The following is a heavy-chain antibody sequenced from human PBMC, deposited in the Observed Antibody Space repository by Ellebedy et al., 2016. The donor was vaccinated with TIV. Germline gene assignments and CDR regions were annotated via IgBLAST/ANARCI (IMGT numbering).Heavy chain of an antibody. CDR1: GYTFTGYY. J-gene: IGHJ4*02. Sequence: ASVKVSXXASGYTFTGYYMHWVRQAPGQGLEWMGWINPNSGGTNYAQKFQGWVTMTRDTSISTAYMELSRLRSDDTAVYYCARTSSSGYYGLDYWGQGTLVTVSS. CDR3: ARTSSSGYYGLDY. CDR2: INPNSGGT. D-gene: IGHD3-22*01. V-gene: IGHV1-2*04.